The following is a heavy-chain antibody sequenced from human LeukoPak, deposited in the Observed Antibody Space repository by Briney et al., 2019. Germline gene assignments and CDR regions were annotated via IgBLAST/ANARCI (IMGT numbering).Heavy chain of an antibody. D-gene: IGHD3-10*01. CDR3: ARDYGSGNDDAFDI. V-gene: IGHV1-8*01. CDR2: MNPNSGYT. CDR1: GYTFTSYD. Sequence: ASVKVSCKASGYTFTSYDIHWVRQATGQGLEWMGWMNPNSGYTGSAQNFQGRVTITRDTSMSTAYTELSSLRSEDTAVYYCARDYGSGNDDAFDIWGQGTMVTVSS. J-gene: IGHJ3*02.